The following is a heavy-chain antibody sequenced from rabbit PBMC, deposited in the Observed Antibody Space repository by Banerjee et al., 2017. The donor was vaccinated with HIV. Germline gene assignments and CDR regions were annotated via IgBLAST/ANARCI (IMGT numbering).Heavy chain of an antibody. CDR2: IDPVFGPT. CDR1: GFDFSGTG. CDR3: ARDLVVVIGWNFSL. D-gene: IGHD8-1*01. V-gene: IGHV1S47*01. J-gene: IGHJ4*01. Sequence: QEQLKESGGGLVQPGGSLKLSCEASGFDFSGTGVSWVRQAPGKGLEWIGYIDPVFGPTYYASWVNGRFTISSHNAQNTLYLQLNSLTAADTATYFCARDLVVVIGWNFSLWGPGTLVTVS.